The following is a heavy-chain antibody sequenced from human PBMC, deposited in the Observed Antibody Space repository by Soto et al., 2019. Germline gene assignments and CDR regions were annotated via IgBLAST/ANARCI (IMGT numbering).Heavy chain of an antibody. V-gene: IGHV3-15*01. CDR2: IKSKTDGGTT. Sequence: GGSLRLSCAASGFTFSNAWMSWVRQAPGKGLEWVGRIKSKTDGGTTDYAAPVKGRFTISRDDSKNTLYLQMNSLKTEDTAVYYCTAYYGDARGAFDIWGQGTMVTVSS. CDR3: TAYYGDARGAFDI. D-gene: IGHD4-17*01. J-gene: IGHJ3*02. CDR1: GFTFSNAW.